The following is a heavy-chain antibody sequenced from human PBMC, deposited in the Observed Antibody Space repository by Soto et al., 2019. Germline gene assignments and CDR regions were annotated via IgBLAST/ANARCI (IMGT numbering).Heavy chain of an antibody. J-gene: IGHJ3*02. D-gene: IGHD3-22*01. CDR3: AKSSVSYDSSGYYLDAFDI. CDR1: GFTFSSYW. Sequence: GGSLRLSCAASGFTFSSYWMYWVRQAPGKGLEWVAVISYDGSNKFYADSVKGRFTISRDNSKNTLNLQINSLRAEDTAVYYCAKSSVSYDSSGYYLDAFDIWGQGTMVTVSS. CDR2: ISYDGSNK. V-gene: IGHV3-30*18.